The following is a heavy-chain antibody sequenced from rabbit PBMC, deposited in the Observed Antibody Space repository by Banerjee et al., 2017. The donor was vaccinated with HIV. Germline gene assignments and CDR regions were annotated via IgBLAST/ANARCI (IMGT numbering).Heavy chain of an antibody. CDR3: ARGAAFDGVTYANL. V-gene: IGHV1S45*01. CDR1: GFSFSSSDW. Sequence: QEQLEESGGDLVKPGASLTLTCTASGFSFSSSDWICWVRQAPGKGLELIACIYAGSGSTVYATWAKGRFTISRTSSTTVSLQMTSLTAADTATYFCARGAAFDGVTYANLWGPGTLVTVS. J-gene: IGHJ4*01. CDR2: IYAGSGST. D-gene: IGHD6-1*01.